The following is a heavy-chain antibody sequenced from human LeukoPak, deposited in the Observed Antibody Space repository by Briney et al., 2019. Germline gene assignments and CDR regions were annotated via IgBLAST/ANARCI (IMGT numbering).Heavy chain of an antibody. J-gene: IGHJ4*02. D-gene: IGHD5-12*01. CDR2: INSDGSST. V-gene: IGHV3-74*03. CDR3: ARGKRGYSGYDCFDY. CDR1: GFTFSSYW. Sequence: GGSLRLSCAASGFTFSSYWMHWVRQAPGKGLVWVSRINSDGSSTTYADSVKGRFTISRDNSKNTLYLQMNSLRAEDTAVYYCARGKRGYSGYDCFDYWGQGTLVTVSS.